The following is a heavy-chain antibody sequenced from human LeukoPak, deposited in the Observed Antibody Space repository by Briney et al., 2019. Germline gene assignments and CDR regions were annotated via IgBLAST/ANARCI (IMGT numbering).Heavy chain of an antibody. Sequence: PGGSLRLSCAASGFTFSSYSMNWVRQAPGKGLEWVSYISSSSSTIYYADSVKGRFTISRDNAKNSLYLQMNSLRAEDTAVYYCARIASSSGQEYYFDYWGQGTLVTVSS. CDR2: ISSSSSTI. V-gene: IGHV3-48*01. CDR3: ARIASSSGQEYYFDY. CDR1: GFTFSSYS. D-gene: IGHD6-19*01. J-gene: IGHJ4*02.